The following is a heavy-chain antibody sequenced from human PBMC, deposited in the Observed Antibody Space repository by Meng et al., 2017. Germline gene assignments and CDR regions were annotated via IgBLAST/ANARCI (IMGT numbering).Heavy chain of an antibody. V-gene: IGHV4-59*01. CDR1: GGSISSYY. CDR2: IYYSGST. D-gene: IGHD2-2*01. J-gene: IGHJ3*02. Sequence: SETLSLTCTVSGGSISSYYLSWSRQPPGQGLEWIGYIYYSGSTNYNSSLKRRVTISVDASKNQHSLKLSSVTAADTAVYYCARNDCSSTSCYACAFDIWGQGTMVTVSS. CDR3: ARNDCSSTSCYACAFDI.